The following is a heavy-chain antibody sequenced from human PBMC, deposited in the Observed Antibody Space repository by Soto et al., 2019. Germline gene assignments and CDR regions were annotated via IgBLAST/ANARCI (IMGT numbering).Heavy chain of an antibody. J-gene: IGHJ6*02. CDR1: GGSISSYY. CDR2: IYYGGST. D-gene: IGHD1-1*01. V-gene: IGHV4-59*01. CDR3: AMQEQGGMDV. Sequence: QVQLQESGPGLVKPSETLSLTCTVSGGSISSYYWSWIRQPPGKGLEWIGYIYYGGSTNYNPSLKRRGTISVDTSKPQFSLKLSSVTAADTAVDYCAMQEQGGMDVWGQGTTVTVSS.